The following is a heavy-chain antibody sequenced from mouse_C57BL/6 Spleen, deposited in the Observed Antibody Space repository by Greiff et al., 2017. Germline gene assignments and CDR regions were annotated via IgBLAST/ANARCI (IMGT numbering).Heavy chain of an antibody. CDR2: ISSGSSTI. J-gene: IGHJ2*01. CDR3: ARGTLFDY. CDR1: GFTFSDYG. V-gene: IGHV5-17*01. Sequence: DVHLVESGGGLVKPGGSLKLSCAASGFTFSDYGMHWVRQAPEKGLEWVAYISSGSSTIYYADTVKGRFTISRDNAKNTLFLQLTSLRSEDTAMYYCARGTLFDYWGQGTTLTVSS. D-gene: IGHD3-3*01.